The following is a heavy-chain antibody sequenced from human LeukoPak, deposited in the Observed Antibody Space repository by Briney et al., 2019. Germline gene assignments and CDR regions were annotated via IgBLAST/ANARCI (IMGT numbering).Heavy chain of an antibody. J-gene: IGHJ4*02. CDR1: GGSFSGYY. D-gene: IGHD3-10*01. CDR3: ARGPSSGSYYSYYFDY. CDR2: INHSGST. V-gene: IGHV4-34*01. Sequence: SETLSLTCAVYGGSFSGYYWSWIRQPPGKGLEWIGEINHSGSTNYNPSLKSRVTISVDTSKNQFSLKLSSVTAADTAVYYCARGPSSGSYYSYYFDYWGQGTLVTASS.